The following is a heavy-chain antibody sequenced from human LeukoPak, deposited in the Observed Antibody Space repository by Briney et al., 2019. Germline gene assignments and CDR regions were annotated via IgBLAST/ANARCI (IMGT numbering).Heavy chain of an antibody. D-gene: IGHD3-16*01. CDR1: DDSINNNY. Sequence: SETLSLTCTVSDDSINNNYWSWIRQPPGKELECIGYIHYSGSTNYNPSLKSRVTISIDTSKNQFSLKLNSVTAADTAVYYCARRGLDRQNFDYWGQGTLVTVSS. J-gene: IGHJ4*02. CDR2: IHYSGST. V-gene: IGHV4-59*08. CDR3: ARRGLDRQNFDY.